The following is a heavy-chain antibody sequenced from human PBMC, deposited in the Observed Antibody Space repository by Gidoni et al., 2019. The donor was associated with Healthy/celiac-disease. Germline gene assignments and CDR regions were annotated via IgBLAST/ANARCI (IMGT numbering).Heavy chain of an antibody. Sequence: QVQLQQWGAGLLQPSQTLSPTCAVYGASFSGYYCSWIRPPPGKGLEWIGDINHSESTNYNPSLKSRVTISVDTSKNQFSLKLSSVTAADTAVYYCARGLGQLWFGDLPGENWFDPWGQGTLVTVSS. D-gene: IGHD3-10*01. CDR3: ARGLGQLWFGDLPGENWFDP. CDR1: GASFSGYY. CDR2: INHSEST. J-gene: IGHJ5*02. V-gene: IGHV4-34*01.